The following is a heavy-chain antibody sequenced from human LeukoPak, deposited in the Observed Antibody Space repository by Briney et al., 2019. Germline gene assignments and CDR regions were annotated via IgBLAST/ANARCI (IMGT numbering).Heavy chain of an antibody. D-gene: IGHD2-2*01. CDR3: ARDGTSTDDY. CDR2: ISGNNDNP. J-gene: IGHJ4*02. Sequence: GASVKVSCTASGYTFSNFGISWVRQAPGQGLEWMGWISGNNDNPNYGQKFQGRLTVTTDSSTNTAYMELRNLRSDDTAVYYCARDGTSTDDYWGQGTQVTVSS. CDR1: GYTFSNFG. V-gene: IGHV1-18*01.